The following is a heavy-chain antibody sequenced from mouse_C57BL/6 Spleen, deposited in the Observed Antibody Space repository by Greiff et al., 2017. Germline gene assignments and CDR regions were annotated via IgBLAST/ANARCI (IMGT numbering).Heavy chain of an antibody. J-gene: IGHJ4*01. Sequence: DVQLQESGGGLVKPGGSLKLSCAASGFTFSSYTMSWVRQTPEKRLEWVATISGGGGNTYYPDSVKGRFTISRDNAKNTLYLQMSSLRSEDTALYYCARRDGYYPLYAMDYWGQGTSVTVSS. V-gene: IGHV5-9*04. CDR2: ISGGGGNT. CDR3: ARRDGYYPLYAMDY. D-gene: IGHD2-3*01. CDR1: GFTFSSYT.